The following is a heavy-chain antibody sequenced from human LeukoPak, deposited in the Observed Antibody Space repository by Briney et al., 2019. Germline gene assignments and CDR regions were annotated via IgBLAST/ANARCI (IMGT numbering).Heavy chain of an antibody. J-gene: IGHJ4*02. D-gene: IGHD4/OR15-4a*01. CDR2: ISYDGSNE. CDR1: GFTFSSYW. CDR3: ARDTLGEGEDANYAVYYFDY. V-gene: IGHV3-30*03. Sequence: GGSLRLSCAASGFTFSSYWMSWVRQAPGKGLEWVAIISYDGSNEYYADSVKGRFTISRDNGKNSLDLQMNSLRADDTAVYYCARDTLGEGEDANYAVYYFDYWGQGTVVTVSS.